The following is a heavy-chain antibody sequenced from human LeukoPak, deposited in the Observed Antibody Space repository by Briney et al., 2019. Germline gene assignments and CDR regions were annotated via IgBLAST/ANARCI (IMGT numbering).Heavy chain of an antibody. CDR2: IIPIFGTA. CDR1: GGTFSSYA. J-gene: IGHJ4*02. CDR3: ASESTMVRGVTTFDY. Sequence: ASVKVSCKASGGTFSSYAISWVRQAPGQGLEWMGGIIPIFGTANYAQKFQGRVTITTDESTSTAYMELSSLRSEDTAVYYCASESTMVRGVTTFDYWGQGTLVTVSS. D-gene: IGHD3-10*01. V-gene: IGHV1-69*05.